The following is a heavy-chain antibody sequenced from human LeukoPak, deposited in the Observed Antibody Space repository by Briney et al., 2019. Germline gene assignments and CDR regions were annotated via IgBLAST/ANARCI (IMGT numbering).Heavy chain of an antibody. D-gene: IGHD3-16*02. CDR2: IYHRGNT. J-gene: IGHJ4*02. Sequence: SETLSLTCAVSNYSISSGYYWGWIRQPPGKGLDWIGSIYHRGNTYYNPSLKSRVTISVDTSKNQFSLKLSSVTAADTAVYYCARIRVITFGGVIVRTYYFDYWGQGTLVIVSS. CDR1: NYSISSGYY. CDR3: ARIRVITFGGVIVRTYYFDY. V-gene: IGHV4-38-2*01.